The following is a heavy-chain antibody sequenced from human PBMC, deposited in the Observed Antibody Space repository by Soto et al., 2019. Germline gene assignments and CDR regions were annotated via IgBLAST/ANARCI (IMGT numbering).Heavy chain of an antibody. V-gene: IGHV3-30-3*01. D-gene: IGHD1-26*01. CDR3: AREFKVKWELPYYGMDV. Sequence: PGGSLRLSCAASGFTFSSYAMHWVRQAPGKGLEWVAVISYDGSNKYYADSVKGRFTISRDNSKNTLYLQMNSLRAEDTAVYYCAREFKVKWELPYYGMDVWGQGTTVTVSS. CDR1: GFTFSSYA. CDR2: ISYDGSNK. J-gene: IGHJ6*02.